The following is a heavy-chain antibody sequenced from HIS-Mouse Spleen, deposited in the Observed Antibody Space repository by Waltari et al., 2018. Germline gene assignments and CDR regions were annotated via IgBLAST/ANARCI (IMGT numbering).Heavy chain of an antibody. CDR3: AREIPYSSSWYDWYFDL. CDR2: MYYSGST. CDR1: GGSISSSSYY. Sequence: QLQLQESGPGLVKPSETLSLTCTVSGGSISSSSYYWGWTRQPPGKGLEWIGGMYYSGSTYYNPSLKSRVTISVDTSKNQFSLKLSSVTAADTAVYYCAREIPYSSSWYDWYFDLWGRGTLVTVSS. D-gene: IGHD6-13*01. J-gene: IGHJ2*01. V-gene: IGHV4-39*07.